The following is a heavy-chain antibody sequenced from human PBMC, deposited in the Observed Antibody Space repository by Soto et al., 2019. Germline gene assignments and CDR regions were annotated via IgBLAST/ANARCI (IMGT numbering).Heavy chain of an antibody. CDR1: GFTFSSYG. Sequence: QVQLVESGGGVVQPGRSLRLSCAASGFTFSSYGMHWVRQAPGKGLEWVAVISYDGSNKYYADSVKGRFTISRDNSKNTLHLQMNSLRAEDTAVYYCAKDWGSSGWYTDWFDPWGQGTLVTVSS. J-gene: IGHJ5*02. CDR2: ISYDGSNK. V-gene: IGHV3-30*18. D-gene: IGHD6-19*01. CDR3: AKDWGSSGWYTDWFDP.